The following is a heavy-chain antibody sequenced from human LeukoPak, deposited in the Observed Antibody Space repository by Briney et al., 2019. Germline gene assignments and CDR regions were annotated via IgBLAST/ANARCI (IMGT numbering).Heavy chain of an antibody. V-gene: IGHV1-46*01. D-gene: IGHD3-22*01. J-gene: IGHJ4*02. Sequence: ASVKVSCKASGYTFTSYYMHWVRQAPGQGLEWMGIINPSGGSTIYAQKFQGRVTMTRDTSTSTVYMELSSLRSEDTAVYYCARDGHYYDSSGYYESLDYWGQGTLVTVSS. CDR3: ARDGHYYDSSGYYESLDY. CDR2: INPSGGST. CDR1: GYTFTSYY.